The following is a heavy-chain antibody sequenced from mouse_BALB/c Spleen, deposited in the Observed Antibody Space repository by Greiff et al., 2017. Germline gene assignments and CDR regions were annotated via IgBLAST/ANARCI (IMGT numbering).Heavy chain of an antibody. CDR2: IRLKSNNYAT. CDR1: GFTFSNYC. V-gene: IGHV6-6*02. Sequence: EVQVEESGGGLVQPGGSMKLSCVASGFTFSNYCMNWVRQSPEKGLEWVAEIRLKSNNYATHYAESVKGRFTISRDDSKSSVYLQMNNLRADDAGVYYCSREYCGLYYFDYWGQGTTLTVSS. J-gene: IGHJ2*01. CDR3: SREYCGLYYFDY. D-gene: IGHD5-1*01.